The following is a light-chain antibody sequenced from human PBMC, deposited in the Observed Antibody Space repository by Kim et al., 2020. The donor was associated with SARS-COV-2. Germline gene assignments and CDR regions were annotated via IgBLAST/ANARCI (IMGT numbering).Light chain of an antibody. Sequence: IQMTQAPSTLSASVGDRVTITCRASQSISNWLAWYQQRPGKAPKLLISDASNLGSGVPSRFSARGSGTEFTLTITNRQPEDSATYYCQQYNSYFGQGTKLEI. CDR1: QSISNW. CDR2: DAS. J-gene: IGKJ2*01. V-gene: IGKV1-5*01. CDR3: QQYNSY.